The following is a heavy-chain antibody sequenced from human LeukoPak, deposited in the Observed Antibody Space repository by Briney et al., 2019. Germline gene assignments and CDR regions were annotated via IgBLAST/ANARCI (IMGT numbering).Heavy chain of an antibody. Sequence: SETLSLTCTVSGGSISSGSYYWSWIRQPAGKGLEWIGRIYTSGSTNYNPSLKSRVTISVDTSKSQFSLKLTSVTAADTAVYYCARQSPIDAFDIWGQGTMVTVSS. CDR1: GGSISSGSYY. J-gene: IGHJ3*02. V-gene: IGHV4-61*02. CDR3: ARQSPIDAFDI. CDR2: IYTSGST.